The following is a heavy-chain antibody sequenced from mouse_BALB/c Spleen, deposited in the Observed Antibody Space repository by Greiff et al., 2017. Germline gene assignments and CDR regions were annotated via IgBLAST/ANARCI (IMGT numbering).Heavy chain of an antibody. Sequence: EVNVVESGGGLVKPGGSLKLSCAASGFTFSDYYMYWVRQTPEKRLEWVATISDGGSYTYYPDSVKGRFTISRDNAKNNLYLQMSSLKSEDTAMYYCARGTMIPFDYWGQGTTLTVSS. D-gene: IGHD2-4*01. J-gene: IGHJ2*01. CDR1: GFTFSDYY. CDR3: ARGTMIPFDY. CDR2: ISDGGSYT. V-gene: IGHV5-4*02.